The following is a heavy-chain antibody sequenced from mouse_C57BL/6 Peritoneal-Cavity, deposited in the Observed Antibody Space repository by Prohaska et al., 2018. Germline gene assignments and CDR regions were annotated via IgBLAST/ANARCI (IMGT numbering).Heavy chain of an antibody. Sequence: GAELVRPGASVKLSCTASGFNIKDDYMHWVKQRPEQGLEWIGWIDPENGDTEYASKFQGKATITADTSSNTAYLQLSSLTSEDTAVYYCTTRYGYRFAYWGQGTLVTVSA. CDR3: TTRYGYRFAY. J-gene: IGHJ3*01. D-gene: IGHD2-2*01. CDR2: IDPENGDT. CDR1: GFNIKDDY. V-gene: IGHV14-4*01.